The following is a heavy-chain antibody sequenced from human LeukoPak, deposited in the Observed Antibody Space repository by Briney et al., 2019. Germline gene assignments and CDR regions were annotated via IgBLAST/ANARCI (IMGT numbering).Heavy chain of an antibody. D-gene: IGHD1-26*01. Sequence: ASVKVSCKASGYTFTGFYMHWVRQAPGQGLEWMGRINPNSGGTNYAQKFQGRVTMTRDTSISTAYMELSRLRSDDTAVYYCARLHSYDAFDIWGQGTMVTVSS. V-gene: IGHV1-2*06. CDR3: ARLHSYDAFDI. CDR1: GYTFTGFY. J-gene: IGHJ3*02. CDR2: INPNSGGT.